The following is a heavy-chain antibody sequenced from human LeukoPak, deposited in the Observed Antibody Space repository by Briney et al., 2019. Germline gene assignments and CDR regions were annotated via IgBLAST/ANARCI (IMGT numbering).Heavy chain of an antibody. CDR1: GFTFSGYG. Sequence: VGSLRLSCAASGFTFSGYGMHSVRQAPGKGLEWVAFIRHDVSNKNYADSVKGRFTISRDNSNNTLYLQLNSLGTEDTAVYYCAKGSGNYCDYWGQGTLVTVSS. J-gene: IGHJ4*02. D-gene: IGHD6-19*01. V-gene: IGHV3-30*02. CDR3: AKGSGNYCDY. CDR2: IRHDVSNK.